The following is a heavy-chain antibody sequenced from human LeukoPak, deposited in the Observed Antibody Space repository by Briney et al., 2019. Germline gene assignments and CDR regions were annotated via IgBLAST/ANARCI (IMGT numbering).Heavy chain of an antibody. CDR1: GYSFTAHY. CDR2: INPNTGGT. J-gene: IGHJ4*02. Sequence: ASVKVSCKASGYSFTAHYIHWVRQAPGQGLEWMGSINPNTGGTNYAEKFQGRVTMTSDTSTTTAYMGLSSLSSDDTAVYYCARDPGWPMITFGGVIAFDYWGQGTLVTVSS. V-gene: IGHV1-2*02. D-gene: IGHD3-16*02. CDR3: ARDPGWPMITFGGVIAFDY.